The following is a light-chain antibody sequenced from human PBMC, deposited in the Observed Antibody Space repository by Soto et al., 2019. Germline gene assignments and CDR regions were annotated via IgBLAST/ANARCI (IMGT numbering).Light chain of an antibody. J-gene: IGLJ7*01. CDR2: DTT. CDR1: TGAVTSGHY. CDR3: LVSYSDARV. Sequence: QAVVTQEPSLTVSPGGTVTLTCGSSTGAVTSGHYPYWFQQKPGQAPRTLIYDTTNKQSWTPARFSGSLLGGKAALTLSGAQPEDEAEYYCLVSYSDARVFGGGTQLTVL. V-gene: IGLV7-46*01.